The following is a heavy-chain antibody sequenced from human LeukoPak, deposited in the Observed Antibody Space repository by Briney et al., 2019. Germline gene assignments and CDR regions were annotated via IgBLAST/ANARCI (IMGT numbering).Heavy chain of an antibody. CDR2: IYYRGST. D-gene: IGHD6-13*01. CDR1: GGSISSTTYY. V-gene: IGHV4-39*07. CDR3: ARVGGSSSWYPFDY. Sequence: PSETLSLTCTVSGGSISSTTYYWGWIRQPPGKGLEWIGNIYYRGSTYYNPSLKSRVTISVDTSKNQFSLKLSSVTAADTAVYYCARVGGSSSWYPFDYWGQGTLVTVSS. J-gene: IGHJ4*02.